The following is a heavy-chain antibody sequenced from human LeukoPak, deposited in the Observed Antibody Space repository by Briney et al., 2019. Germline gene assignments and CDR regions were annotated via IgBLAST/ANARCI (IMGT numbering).Heavy chain of an antibody. CDR1: GYTFTSYD. CDR3: ARGAWPITIFGVVIMGNYYMDV. Sequence: ASVKVCCKASGYTFTSYDINWVRQATGQGLEWMGWMNPNSGNTGYEQKFQGRVTITSNTYIGTAYMELSSLRSEDTAVYYCARGAWPITIFGVVIMGNYYMDVWGKGTTVTVSS. V-gene: IGHV1-8*03. CDR2: MNPNSGNT. J-gene: IGHJ6*03. D-gene: IGHD3-3*01.